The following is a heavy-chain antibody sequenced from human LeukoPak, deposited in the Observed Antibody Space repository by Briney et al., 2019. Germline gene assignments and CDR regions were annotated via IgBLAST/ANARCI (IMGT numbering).Heavy chain of an antibody. D-gene: IGHD3-10*01. CDR2: IYHSGST. Sequence: PSGTLSLTCAVSGGSISSSNWWSWVRQPPGKGLEWIGEIYHSGSTNYNPSHKSRVTISVDKSKNQFSLKLSSVTAADTAVYYCARAPMVRGEYLDYWGQGTLVTVSS. J-gene: IGHJ4*02. CDR3: ARAPMVRGEYLDY. CDR1: GGSISSSNW. V-gene: IGHV4-4*02.